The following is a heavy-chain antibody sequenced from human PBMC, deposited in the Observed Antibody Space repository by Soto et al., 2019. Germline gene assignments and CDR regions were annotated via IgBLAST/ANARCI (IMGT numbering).Heavy chain of an antibody. CDR2: ISAYDGNT. V-gene: IGHV1-18*01. Sequence: QVQLVQSGAEVKKPGASVKVSCKASGYTFTSYGISWVRQAPGQGLEWMGWISAYDGNTNYAQKLQGRVTMTTDTSTSTAYMELRSLRSDDTAVYYCARAGDYDFWSGFYGMDVWGQGTTVTVSS. CDR3: ARAGDYDFWSGFYGMDV. D-gene: IGHD3-3*01. J-gene: IGHJ6*02. CDR1: GYTFTSYG.